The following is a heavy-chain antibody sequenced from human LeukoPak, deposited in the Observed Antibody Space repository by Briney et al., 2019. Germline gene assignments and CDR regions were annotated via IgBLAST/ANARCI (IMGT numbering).Heavy chain of an antibody. J-gene: IGHJ4*02. V-gene: IGHV1-2*02. CDR2: INPNSGGT. CDR3: ARDCSSTSCYLY. CDR1: GYTFTSYD. Sequence: ASVKVSCKASGYTFTSYDINWVRQAPGQGLEWMGWINPNSGGTNYAQKFQGRVTMTRDTSISTAYMELSRLRSDDTAVYYCARDCSSTSCYLYWGQETLVTVSS. D-gene: IGHD2-2*01.